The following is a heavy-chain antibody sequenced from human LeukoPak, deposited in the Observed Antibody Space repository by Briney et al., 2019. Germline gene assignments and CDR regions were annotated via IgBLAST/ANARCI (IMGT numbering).Heavy chain of an antibody. CDR1: GYTFTGYY. V-gene: IGHV1-2*02. D-gene: IGHD1-1*01. Sequence: ASVKVSCKASGYTFTGYYMHWVRQAPGQGLEWMGWINPNSGGTNYAQKFQGRVTMTRDTSISTAYMELSRLRSDDTAVYYCARVFAYNSVTDYWGQGTLVTVSS. CDR3: ARVFAYNSVTDY. J-gene: IGHJ4*02. CDR2: INPNSGGT.